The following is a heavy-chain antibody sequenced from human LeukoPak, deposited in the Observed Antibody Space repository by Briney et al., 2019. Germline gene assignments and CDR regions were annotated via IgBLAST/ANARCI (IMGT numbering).Heavy chain of an antibody. CDR3: AKADRGWGVITKD. D-gene: IGHD3-10*01. J-gene: IGHJ4*02. CDR1: GFIVSRKY. Sequence: GGSLRLSCAASGFIVSRKYMSWVRQAPGKGLEWVSVIYSGGSADYADSVKGRFTISRDNSKNTLHLQMNSLRAEDTAVYYCAKADRGWGVITKDWGQGTLVTVSS. CDR2: IYSGGSA. V-gene: IGHV3-66*01.